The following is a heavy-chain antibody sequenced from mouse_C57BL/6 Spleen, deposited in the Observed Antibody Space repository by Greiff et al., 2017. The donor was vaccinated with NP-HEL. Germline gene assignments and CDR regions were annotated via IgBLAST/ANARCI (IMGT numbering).Heavy chain of an antibody. Sequence: EVKLMESGGGLVKPGGSLKLSCAASGFTFSSYTMSWVRQTPEKRLEWVATISGGGGNTYYPDSVKGRFTISRDNAKNTLYLQMSSLRSEDTALYYCARRDYGSSLPWFAYWGQGTLVTVSA. CDR1: GFTFSSYT. V-gene: IGHV5-9*01. J-gene: IGHJ3*01. D-gene: IGHD1-1*01. CDR3: ARRDYGSSLPWFAY. CDR2: ISGGGGNT.